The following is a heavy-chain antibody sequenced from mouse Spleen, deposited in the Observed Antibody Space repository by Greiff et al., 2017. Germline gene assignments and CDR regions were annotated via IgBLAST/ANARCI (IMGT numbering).Heavy chain of an antibody. Sequence: DVMLVESGGGLVKLGGSLKLSCAASGFTFSSYAMSWVRQTPEKRLEWVATISSGGGNTYYPDSVKGRFTISRDNAKNTLYLQMSSLKSEDTAMYYCARHHYFDYWGQGTTLTVSS. J-gene: IGHJ2*01. CDR3: ARHHYFDY. CDR2: ISSGGGNT. V-gene: IGHV5-9*01. CDR1: GFTFSSYA.